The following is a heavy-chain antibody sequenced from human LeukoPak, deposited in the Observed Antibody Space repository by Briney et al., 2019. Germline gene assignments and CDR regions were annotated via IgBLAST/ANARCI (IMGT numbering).Heavy chain of an antibody. D-gene: IGHD3-22*01. Sequence: GGSLRLSCAASGFTFDDYAMHWVRQAPGKGLGWVSGISWNSGSIGYADSVKGRFTISRDNAKNSLYLQMNSLRAEDTALYYCAKAHSGYYSLIDYWGQGTLVTVSS. J-gene: IGHJ4*02. CDR3: AKAHSGYYSLIDY. CDR1: GFTFDDYA. CDR2: ISWNSGSI. V-gene: IGHV3-9*01.